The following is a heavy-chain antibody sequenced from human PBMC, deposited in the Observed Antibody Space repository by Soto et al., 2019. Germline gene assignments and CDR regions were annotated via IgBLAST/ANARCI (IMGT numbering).Heavy chain of an antibody. D-gene: IGHD4-17*01. CDR3: TTDDYGDYTGGRY. Sequence: TGGSLRLSCAASGFTFSNAWMSWVRQAPGKGLEWVGRIKSKTDGGTTDYAAPVKGRFTISRDDSKNTLYLQMNSLKTEDTAVYYCTTDDYGDYTGGRYWGQGTLVTVSS. CDR2: IKSKTDGGTT. V-gene: IGHV3-15*01. CDR1: GFTFSNAW. J-gene: IGHJ4*02.